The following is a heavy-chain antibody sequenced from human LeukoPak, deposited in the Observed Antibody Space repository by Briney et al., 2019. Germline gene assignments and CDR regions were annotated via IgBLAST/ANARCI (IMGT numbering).Heavy chain of an antibody. Sequence: SETLSLTCAVSGGSISSGGYSWSWIRQSPGKGLEWIGYIYYSDSTYYNPSLKSRVTISVDTSKNQFSLKLSSVTAADTAVYYCARRSGWWFYFDYWGQGTLVTVSS. CDR3: ARRSGWWFYFDY. J-gene: IGHJ4*02. V-gene: IGHV4-30-4*07. CDR1: GGSISSGGYS. D-gene: IGHD6-19*01. CDR2: IYYSDST.